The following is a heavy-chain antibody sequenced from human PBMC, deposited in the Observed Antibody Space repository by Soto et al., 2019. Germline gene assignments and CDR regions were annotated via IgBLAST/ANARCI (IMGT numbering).Heavy chain of an antibody. J-gene: IGHJ6*02. V-gene: IGHV4-30-4*01. CDR2: IYYSGST. Sequence: QVQLQESGPGLVKPSQTLSLTCTVSGGSISSGDYYWSWIRQPPGKGLEWIGYIYYSGSTYYNPSLKSRVNISVDTSKNQFSLKLSSVTAADTAVYYCARGGGYCSSTSCYSLGYGMDVWGQGTTVTVSS. D-gene: IGHD2-2*01. CDR3: ARGGGYCSSTSCYSLGYGMDV. CDR1: GGSISSGDYY.